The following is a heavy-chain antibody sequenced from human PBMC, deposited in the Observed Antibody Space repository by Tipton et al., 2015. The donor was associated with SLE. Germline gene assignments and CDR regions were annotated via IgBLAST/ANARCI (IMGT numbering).Heavy chain of an antibody. Sequence: LRLSCAVYGGSFSGYYWSWIRQPPGKGLEWIGEINHSGSTNYNPSLKSRVTISVDTSKNQFSLKLSSVTAADTAVYYCARAHPWGSSYGKGPNLYGMDVWGQGTTVTVSS. D-gene: IGHD5-18*01. V-gene: IGHV4-34*01. CDR3: ARAHPWGSSYGKGPNLYGMDV. CDR1: GGSFSGYY. J-gene: IGHJ6*02. CDR2: INHSGST.